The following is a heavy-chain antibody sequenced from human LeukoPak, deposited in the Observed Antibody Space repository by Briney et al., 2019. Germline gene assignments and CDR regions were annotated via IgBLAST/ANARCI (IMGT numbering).Heavy chain of an antibody. J-gene: IGHJ4*02. CDR3: AREQLGMAY. D-gene: IGHD7-27*01. Sequence: GGSLRLSCAASGFTFSTYSMTWVRQAPGKGLEWVSSVTSSSGYIYYADSVKGRFTISRDNAKSSLYLQMSSLRVEDTAVYYCAREQLGMAYWGQGTQVTVSS. CDR1: GFTFSTYS. CDR2: VTSSSGYI. V-gene: IGHV3-21*06.